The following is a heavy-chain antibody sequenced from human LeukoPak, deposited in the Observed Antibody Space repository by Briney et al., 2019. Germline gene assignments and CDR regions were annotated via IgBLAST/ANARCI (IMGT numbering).Heavy chain of an antibody. CDR1: GGSFSGHY. V-gene: IGHV4-34*01. J-gene: IGHJ4*02. Sequence: SETLSLTCAVSGGSFSGHYWNWIRQPPGKGLEWIGEINHSGSTYYNPSLKNRVTISVDTSKNQFSLKLSSVTAADTAVYYCAREGKYYGDYGSTFDYWGQGTLVTVSS. CDR3: AREGKYYGDYGSTFDY. D-gene: IGHD4-17*01. CDR2: INHSGST.